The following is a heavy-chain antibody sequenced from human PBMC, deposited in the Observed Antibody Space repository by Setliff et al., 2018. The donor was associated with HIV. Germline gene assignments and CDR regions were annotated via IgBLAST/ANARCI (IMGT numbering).Heavy chain of an antibody. Sequence: ASVKVSCKASGYTFTSYYMHWVRQAPGQGLEWMGIINPSGGSTSYAQKFQGRVTMTRYTSTSTVYMELSSLRSEDTAVYYCASLGYSYGPDYDYWGQGTLVTVSS. D-gene: IGHD5-18*01. J-gene: IGHJ4*02. CDR1: GYTFTSYY. V-gene: IGHV1-46*01. CDR3: ASLGYSYGPDYDY. CDR2: INPSGGST.